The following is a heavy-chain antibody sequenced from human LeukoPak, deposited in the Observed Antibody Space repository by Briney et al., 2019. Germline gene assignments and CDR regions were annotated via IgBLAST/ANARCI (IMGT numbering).Heavy chain of an antibody. Sequence: SETLSLTCTVSGGSISNDYWTWVRQPPGKGLEWIGYVYYSGSTDYNPSLKSRVTISVDTSKNQFSLKLSSVTAADTAVYYCARPQGCSGGSCYSSWFDPWGQGTLVTVSS. CDR3: ARPQGCSGGSCYSSWFDP. D-gene: IGHD2-15*01. J-gene: IGHJ5*02. V-gene: IGHV4-59*08. CDR2: VYYSGST. CDR1: GGSISNDY.